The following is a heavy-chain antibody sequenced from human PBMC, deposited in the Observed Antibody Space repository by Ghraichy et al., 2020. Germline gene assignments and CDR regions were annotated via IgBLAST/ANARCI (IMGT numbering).Heavy chain of an antibody. Sequence: SETLSLTCAVYGGSFSGYYWSWIRQPPGKGLEWIGDINHSGSTKYNPSLKSRVNISVDMSKNQFSLKLRSVTAADTAVYYCARGLAAAAQRWVRWYFDLWGRDTLVTVSS. CDR2: INHSGST. D-gene: IGHD6-13*01. J-gene: IGHJ2*01. CDR3: ARGLAAAAQRWVRWYFDL. V-gene: IGHV4-34*01. CDR1: GGSFSGYY.